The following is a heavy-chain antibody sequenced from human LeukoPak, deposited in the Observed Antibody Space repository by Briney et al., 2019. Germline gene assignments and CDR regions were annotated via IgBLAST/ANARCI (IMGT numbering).Heavy chain of an antibody. V-gene: IGHV3-11*01. CDR1: GFTFSDYR. Sequence: GGSLRLSCAASGFTFSDYRMSWIRQAPGKGLEWVSYMSNSGTTVYHADSVKGRFTISRDNAKKSLYLQMNSLRAEDTAVYYCATRGTYHDYWGQGTLVTVSS. J-gene: IGHJ4*02. CDR3: ATRGTYHDY. CDR2: MSNSGTTV. D-gene: IGHD3-16*02.